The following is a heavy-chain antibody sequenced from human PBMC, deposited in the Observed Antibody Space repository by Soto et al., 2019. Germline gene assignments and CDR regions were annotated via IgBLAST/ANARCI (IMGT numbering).Heavy chain of an antibody. J-gene: IGHJ5*02. D-gene: IGHD1-1*01. CDR3: AGIEGGMNWNAGWFGT. Sequence: QVQLQESGPGLVKPSGTLSLTCAVANGSITSGNWWRWGRQPPGKGLEWIGDIYQTGSTNYDPSLGRKGINGWSKTKNNAAMRWSSMKAADGVVHVCAGIEGGMNWNAGWFGTWGRGILVTVSS. CDR2: IYQTGST. V-gene: IGHV4-4*02. CDR1: NGSITSGNW.